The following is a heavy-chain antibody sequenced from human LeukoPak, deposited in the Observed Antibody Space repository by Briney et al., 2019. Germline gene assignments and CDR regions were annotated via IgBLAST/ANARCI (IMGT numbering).Heavy chain of an antibody. CDR3: AKGYWFDP. CDR2: ITSDSRYI. Sequence: GGSLRLSCAASGFTFSSYSMNWVRQAPGKGLEWVSSITSDSRYIFYADSVKGRFTISRDNAKSSLYLQMNSLRAEDTAVYYCAKGYWFDPWGQGTLVTVSS. V-gene: IGHV3-21*01. CDR1: GFTFSSYS. J-gene: IGHJ5*02.